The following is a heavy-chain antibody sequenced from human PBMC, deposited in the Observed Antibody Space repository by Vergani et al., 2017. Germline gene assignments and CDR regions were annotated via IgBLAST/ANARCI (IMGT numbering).Heavy chain of an antibody. J-gene: IGHJ4*02. Sequence: QVQLVQSGAEVKKPGDSVKVSCKASGYNFTSYYMHWVRQAPGQGLEWMGIINPSGPSITYAQTFQERVTMTRETSTNTVYMELSSLRSDDTAVYYCARGVEATISGRLDYWGQGTLVTVSS. D-gene: IGHD1-26*01. CDR1: GYNFTSYY. V-gene: IGHV1-46*03. CDR2: INPSGPSI. CDR3: ARGVEATISGRLDY.